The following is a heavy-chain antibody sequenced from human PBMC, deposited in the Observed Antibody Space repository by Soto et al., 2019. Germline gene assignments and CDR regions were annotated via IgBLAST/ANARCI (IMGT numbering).Heavy chain of an antibody. CDR3: ASFRLGYCSGGSCYGFDY. CDR2: IYPGDSDT. CDR1: GYSFTSYW. Sequence: LGESLKISCKGSGYSFTSYWIGWVRQMPGKGLEWMGIIYPGDSDTRYSPSFQGQVTISADKSISTAYLQWSSLKASDTAMYYCASFRLGYCSGGSCYGFDYWGQGTLVTVSS. V-gene: IGHV5-51*01. D-gene: IGHD2-15*01. J-gene: IGHJ4*02.